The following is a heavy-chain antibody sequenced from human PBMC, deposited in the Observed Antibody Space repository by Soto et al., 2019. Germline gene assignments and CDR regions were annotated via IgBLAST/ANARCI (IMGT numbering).Heavy chain of an antibody. V-gene: IGHV3-30*03. J-gene: IGHJ4*02. D-gene: IGHD5-18*01. CDR3: ARDAYSYKYLSDD. CDR2: ISKDGSKT. CDR1: GFTFTNFA. Sequence: PGGSLRLSCGASGFTFTNFAMHWVRQAPGKGLEWVAVISKDGSKTDFADSVKGRFTISRENSKHTVYLQMNSLTREDTALYYWARDAYSYKYLSDDCVLGTLVTVSS.